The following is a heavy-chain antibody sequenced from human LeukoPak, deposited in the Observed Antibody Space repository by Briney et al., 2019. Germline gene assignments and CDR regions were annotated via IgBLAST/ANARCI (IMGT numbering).Heavy chain of an antibody. CDR1: GFTFSSYG. CDR2: IWYDGSNK. J-gene: IGHJ4*02. CDR3: ARDPRISSGCYFDY. Sequence: GGSLRLSCAASGFTFSSYGMHWVRQAPGKGLEWVAVIWYDGSNKYYADSVKGRFTISRDNSKNTLYLQMNSLRAEDTAVYYCARDPRISSGCYFDYWGQGTLVTVSS. D-gene: IGHD6-25*01. V-gene: IGHV3-33*01.